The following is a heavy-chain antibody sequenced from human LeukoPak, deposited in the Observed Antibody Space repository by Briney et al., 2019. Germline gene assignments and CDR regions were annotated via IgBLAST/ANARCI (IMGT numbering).Heavy chain of an antibody. Sequence: PGGSLRLSCAASGFTFSSYGMHWVRQAPGKGLEWVAVISYDGSNKYYADSVKGRFTISRDNSKNTLYLQMNSLKTEDTAVYYCTTEYWNYGSYDAFDIWGQGTMVTVSS. V-gene: IGHV3-30*03. CDR1: GFTFSSYG. D-gene: IGHD1-7*01. J-gene: IGHJ3*02. CDR2: ISYDGSNK. CDR3: TTEYWNYGSYDAFDI.